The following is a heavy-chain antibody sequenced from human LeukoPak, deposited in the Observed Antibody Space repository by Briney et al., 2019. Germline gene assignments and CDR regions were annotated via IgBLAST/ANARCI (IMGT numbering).Heavy chain of an antibody. J-gene: IGHJ4*02. V-gene: IGHV3-7*02. Sequence: GGSLRLSCAASGFTFRSYSMSWVRQAPGKGLEWVSNIKQNGGEKYYVDSVKGRFTISRDNAKNSLYLQMNSLRAEDTAVYYCASFIRQQLVHTDFDYWGQGTLVTVSS. CDR3: ASFIRQQLVHTDFDY. CDR1: GFTFRSYS. CDR2: IKQNGGEK. D-gene: IGHD6-13*01.